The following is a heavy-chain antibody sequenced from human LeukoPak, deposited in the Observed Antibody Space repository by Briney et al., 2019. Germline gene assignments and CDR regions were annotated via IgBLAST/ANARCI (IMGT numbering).Heavy chain of an antibody. D-gene: IGHD2-2*01. CDR2: ISSSSTI. Sequence: PGGSLRLSCAASGFTFSSYSMNWVRQAPGKGLEWVSYISSSSTIYYADSVKGRFTISRDNAKNSLYLQMNSLRAEDTAVYYCARVSQLDIWGQGTMVTVSS. CDR1: GFTFSSYS. V-gene: IGHV3-48*01. J-gene: IGHJ3*02. CDR3: ARVSQLDI.